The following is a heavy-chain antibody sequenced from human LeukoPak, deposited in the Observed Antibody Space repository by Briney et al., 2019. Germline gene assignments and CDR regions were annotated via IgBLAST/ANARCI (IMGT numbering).Heavy chain of an antibody. V-gene: IGHV1-46*01. CDR3: ASSLNYYDSSGPLDY. CDR2: INPSGGST. CDR1: GYTFTSYY. J-gene: IGHJ4*02. Sequence: ASVKVSCKASGYTFTSYYMHWVRQAPGQGLEWMGIINPSGGSTSYAQKFQGRVTMTRDTSTSTVYMELSSQRSEDTAVYYCASSLNYYDSSGPLDYWGQGTLVTVSS. D-gene: IGHD3-22*01.